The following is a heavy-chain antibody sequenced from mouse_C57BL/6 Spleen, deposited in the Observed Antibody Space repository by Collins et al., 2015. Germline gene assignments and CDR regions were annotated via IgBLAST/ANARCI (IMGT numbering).Heavy chain of an antibody. V-gene: IGHV1-64*01. Sequence: QVQLQQPGAELVKPGASVKLSCKASGYTFTSYWMHWVKQRPGQGLEWIGMIHPNSGSINYNEKFKSKATLTVDKSSSTAYMQLSSLTSEDSAVYYCARSGWLLPLAYWGQGTLVTVSA. J-gene: IGHJ3*01. D-gene: IGHD2-3*01. CDR2: IHPNSGSI. CDR3: ARSGWLLPLAY. CDR1: GYTFTSYW.